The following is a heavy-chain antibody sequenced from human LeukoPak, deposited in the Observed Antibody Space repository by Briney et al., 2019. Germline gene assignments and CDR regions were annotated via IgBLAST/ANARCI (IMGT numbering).Heavy chain of an antibody. V-gene: IGHV3-21*01. D-gene: IGHD3-10*01. CDR2: ISSSSSYI. Sequence: GGSLRLSCAASGFTFSSYRMNWVRQAPGKGLECVSSISSSSSYIHYADSVKGRFTISRDNAKNSLYLQMNSLRAEDTAVYYCAREELGRYFDLWGCGALLTVSS. J-gene: IGHJ2*01. CDR1: GFTFSSYR. CDR3: AREELGRYFDL.